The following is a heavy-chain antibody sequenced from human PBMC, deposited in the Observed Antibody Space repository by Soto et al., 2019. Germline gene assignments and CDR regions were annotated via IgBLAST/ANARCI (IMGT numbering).Heavy chain of an antibody. CDR1: GGSFSSYT. J-gene: IGHJ6*02. CDR3: ARGGQQLRKAYYYGMDV. D-gene: IGHD6-13*01. Sequence: ASVKVSCKASGGSFSSYTISWVRQAPGQGLEWMGRIIPILGIANYAQKFQGRVTITGDKSTSTAYMELSSLRSEDTAVYYCARGGQQLRKAYYYGMDVWGQGTTLTVSS. CDR2: IIPILGIA. V-gene: IGHV1-69*02.